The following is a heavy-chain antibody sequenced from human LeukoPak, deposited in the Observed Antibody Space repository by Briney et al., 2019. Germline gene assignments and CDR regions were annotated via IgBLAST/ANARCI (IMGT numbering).Heavy chain of an antibody. CDR2: ISASGDNT. D-gene: IGHD4-17*01. CDR1: GFTVNSYA. Sequence: GSLRLSCDASGFTVNSYAMNWVRQAPGKGLEWVSVISASGDNTYYADSVKGRFTISRDDSKNTVYLQMNSLRADDTAVYHCAKGGRRHYGDYVAFWGQGTLVTVSS. CDR3: AKGGRRHYGDYVAF. J-gene: IGHJ4*02. V-gene: IGHV3-23*01.